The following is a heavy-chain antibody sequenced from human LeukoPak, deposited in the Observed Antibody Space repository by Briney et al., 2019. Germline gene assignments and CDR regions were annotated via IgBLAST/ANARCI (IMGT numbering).Heavy chain of an antibody. CDR2: MNSNSGNT. V-gene: IGHV1-8*01. Sequence: ASVKVSCKASGYTFTSYDINWVRQATGQGLEWMGWMNSNSGNTGYAQKFQGRVTMTRNTSISTAYMELSRLRSEDTAVYYCARARGPGYSYGYWDYYYYYMDVWGKGTTVTVSS. CDR1: GYTFTSYD. CDR3: ARARGPGYSYGYWDYYYYYMDV. D-gene: IGHD5-18*01. J-gene: IGHJ6*03.